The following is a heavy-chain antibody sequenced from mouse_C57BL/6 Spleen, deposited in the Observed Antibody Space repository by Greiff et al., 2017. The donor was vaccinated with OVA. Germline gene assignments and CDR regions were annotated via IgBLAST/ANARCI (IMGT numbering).Heavy chain of an antibody. V-gene: IGHV5-9*01. J-gene: IGHJ4*01. CDR3: ARHDDYDGGRLYYYAMDY. CDR1: GFTFSSYT. CDR2: ISGGGGNT. Sequence: EVQGVESGGGLVKPGGSLKLSCAASGFTFSSYTMSWVRQTPEKRLEWVATISGGGGNTYYPDSVKGRFTISRDNAKNTLYLQMSSLRSEDTALYYCARHDDYDGGRLYYYAMDYWGQGTSVTVSS. D-gene: IGHD2-4*01.